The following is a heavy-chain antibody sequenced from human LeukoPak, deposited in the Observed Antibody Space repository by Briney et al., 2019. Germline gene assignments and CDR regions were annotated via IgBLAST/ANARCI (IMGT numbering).Heavy chain of an antibody. Sequence: SETLSLTCTVSGGSISSYYWSWTRQPAGKGLEWIGRIYTSGSTNYNPSLKSRVTISVDKSKNQFSLKLSSVTAADTAVYYCARDRIAAAGPAYYYYMDVWGKGTTVTVSS. CDR3: ARDRIAAAGPAYYYYMDV. CDR2: IYTSGST. D-gene: IGHD6-13*01. V-gene: IGHV4-4*07. CDR1: GGSISSYY. J-gene: IGHJ6*03.